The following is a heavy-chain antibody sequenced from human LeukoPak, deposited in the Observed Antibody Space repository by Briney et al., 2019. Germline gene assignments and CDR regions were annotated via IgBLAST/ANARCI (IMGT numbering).Heavy chain of an antibody. Sequence: ETLSLTCAVYGGSFSGYYWSWVRQAPGKGLEWVGRIKSKTDGGTTDYAAPVKGRFTISRDDSKNTLYPQMNSLKTEDTAVYYCTTTGGYWGQGTLVTVSS. V-gene: IGHV3-15*01. D-gene: IGHD7-27*01. CDR2: IKSKTDGGTT. CDR1: GGSFSGYY. J-gene: IGHJ4*02. CDR3: TTTGGY.